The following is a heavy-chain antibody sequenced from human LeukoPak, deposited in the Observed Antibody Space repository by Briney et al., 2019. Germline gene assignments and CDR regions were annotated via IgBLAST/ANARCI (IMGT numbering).Heavy chain of an antibody. D-gene: IGHD5-12*01. V-gene: IGHV3-53*01. J-gene: IGHJ4*02. CDR2: IDSVDGA. Sequence: GGSLRLSCAASGFTVSSNYMSWVRQAPGKGLEWVSVIDSVDGAYYADSVKGRFIISRDNSKDTLYLQMNSLRAEDTAVYYCARGGMVATIENWGQGTLVTVSS. CDR1: GFTVSSNY. CDR3: ARGGMVATIEN.